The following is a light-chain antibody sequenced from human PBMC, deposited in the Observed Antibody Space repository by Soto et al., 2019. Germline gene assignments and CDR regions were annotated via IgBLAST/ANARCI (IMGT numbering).Light chain of an antibody. J-gene: IGKJ5*01. Sequence: IHMTQSPSTLSASVLYRVTISFLASQSVSAWLAFYQQKPGKAPKLLISDSSSLKSGVPLRFSGSGSGTEFTLTISSLQPEDFATYYCQQFNSYPITFGQGTRLEIK. CDR2: DSS. V-gene: IGKV1-5*01. CDR3: QQFNSYPIT. CDR1: QSVSAW.